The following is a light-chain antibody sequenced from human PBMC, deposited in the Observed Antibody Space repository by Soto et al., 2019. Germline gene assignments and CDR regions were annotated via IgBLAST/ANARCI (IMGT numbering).Light chain of an antibody. Sequence: EIVLTQSPATLSLSPGERATLSCRASQSVSSYLAWYQQKPGQAPRLLIYDASNRATGIPARFSGSGSGTDFTLTISSLEPEDFVFYYCQQRSKWPLRIPFCQGTRLEIK. V-gene: IGKV3-11*01. J-gene: IGKJ5*01. CDR1: QSVSSY. CDR3: QQRSKWPLRIP. CDR2: DAS.